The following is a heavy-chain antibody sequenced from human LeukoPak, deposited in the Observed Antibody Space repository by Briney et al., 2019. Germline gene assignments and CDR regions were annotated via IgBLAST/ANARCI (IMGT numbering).Heavy chain of an antibody. CDR3: ARGRVRFLEWLYQYYFDY. J-gene: IGHJ4*02. Sequence: PSETLPLTCAVYGGSFSGYYWSWIRQPPGKGLEWIGEINHSGSTNYNPSLKSRVTISVDTSKNQFSLKLSSVTAADTAVYYCARGRVRFLEWLYQYYFDYWGQGTLVTVSS. D-gene: IGHD3-3*01. CDR2: INHSGST. CDR1: GGSFSGYY. V-gene: IGHV4-34*01.